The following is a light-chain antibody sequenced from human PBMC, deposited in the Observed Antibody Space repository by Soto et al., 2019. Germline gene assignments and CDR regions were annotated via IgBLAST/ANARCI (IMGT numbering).Light chain of an antibody. CDR1: QSISTW. CDR3: QQYNSYPLT. V-gene: IGKV1-5*03. CDR2: KAS. J-gene: IGKJ4*01. Sequence: DLQMTQSPSTLSASVGDRVTITCRASQSISTWLAWYQQTPGKAPKLLIYKASNLESGVPSRFSGSGSGTEFTLTISSLQPDDFATYYCQQYNSYPLTFGGGTKVEIK.